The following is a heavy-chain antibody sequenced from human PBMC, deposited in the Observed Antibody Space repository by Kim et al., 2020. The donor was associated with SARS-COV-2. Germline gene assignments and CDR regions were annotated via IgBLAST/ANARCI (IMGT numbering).Heavy chain of an antibody. V-gene: IGHV3-23*01. J-gene: IGHJ4*01. CDR2: IRDDAGST. CDR3: ARDSGLRTGCYPVLDY. Sequence: GGSLRLSCAASGFTLGSYAMGWVRQAPGKGLEWVSLIRDDAGSTYYADSVTGRFSLSRDTSENTLHLHMSNLRAEDTALYYCARDSGLRTGCYPVLDYWG. CDR1: GFTLGSYA. D-gene: IGHD3-9*01.